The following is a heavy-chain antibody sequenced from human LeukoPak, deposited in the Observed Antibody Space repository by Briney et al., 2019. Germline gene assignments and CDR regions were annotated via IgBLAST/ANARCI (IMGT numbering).Heavy chain of an antibody. CDR2: IIPIFGTA. CDR3: ARDLTAMAGGPYYYYYTDV. D-gene: IGHD5-18*01. V-gene: IGHV1-69*05. CDR1: GGTFSSYA. Sequence: SVKVSCKASGGTFSSYAISWVRQAPGQGLEWMGGIIPIFGTANYAQKFQGRVTITTDESTSTAYMELSSLRSEDTAVYYCARDLTAMAGGPYYYYYTDVWGKGTTVTVSS. J-gene: IGHJ6*03.